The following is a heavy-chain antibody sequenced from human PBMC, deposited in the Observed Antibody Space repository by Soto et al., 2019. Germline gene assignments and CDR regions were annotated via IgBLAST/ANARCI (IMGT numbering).Heavy chain of an antibody. CDR1: GYTFTSYG. D-gene: IGHD3-22*01. Sequence: ASVKVSCKASGYTFTSYGISWVRQAPGQGLEWMGWISAYNGNTNYAQKLQGRVTMTTDTSTSTAYMDLRSLRSDDTAVYYCARVAYYYDSSGYYYFDYWGQGTLVTVSS. V-gene: IGHV1-18*01. CDR3: ARVAYYYDSSGYYYFDY. CDR2: ISAYNGNT. J-gene: IGHJ4*02.